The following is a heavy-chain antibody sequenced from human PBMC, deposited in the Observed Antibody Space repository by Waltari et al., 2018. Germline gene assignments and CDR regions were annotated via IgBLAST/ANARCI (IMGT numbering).Heavy chain of an antibody. D-gene: IGHD3-22*01. Sequence: QLQLQESGPGLVTPSETLSLTCTVSGGSISSSSYYWGWIRQPPGKGLEWIGSIYYSGSTYYNPSLKSRVTISVDTSKNQFSLKLSSVTAADTAVYYCARFGDSSGYYPADYWGQGTLVTVSS. V-gene: IGHV4-39*07. J-gene: IGHJ4*02. CDR1: GGSISSSSYY. CDR3: ARFGDSSGYYPADY. CDR2: IYYSGST.